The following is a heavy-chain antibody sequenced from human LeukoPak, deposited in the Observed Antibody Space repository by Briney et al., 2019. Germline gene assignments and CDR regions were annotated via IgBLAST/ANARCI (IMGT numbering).Heavy chain of an antibody. CDR3: SSTSRQDYYYGMDV. D-gene: IGHD2-2*01. CDR2: IYYSGST. V-gene: IGHV4-59*01. J-gene: IGHJ6*02. Sequence: SETLSLTCTVSGGSISSYYWSWIRQPPGKGLEWIGYIYYSGSTNFNPSLKSRVTISVDTSKNQFSLKLSSVTAADTAVYYCSSTSRQDYYYGMDVWGQGTTVTVSS. CDR1: GGSISSYY.